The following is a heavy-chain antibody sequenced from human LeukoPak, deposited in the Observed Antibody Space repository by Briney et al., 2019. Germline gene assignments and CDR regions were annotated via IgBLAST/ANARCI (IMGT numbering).Heavy chain of an antibody. J-gene: IGHJ5*02. V-gene: IGHV4-4*07. CDR1: GGSINSY. D-gene: IGHD3-10*01. CDR3: ARRLSRYYGSGSYGLRYNWFDP. Sequence: SETLSLTCTVSGGSINSYWSWMRQPAGKGLEWIGRISGSGSTTYNPSLKSRLSISIDTSKNQFSLRLMSVTAADTAVYYCARRLSRYYGSGSYGLRYNWFDPWGQGTLVTVSS. CDR2: ISGSGST.